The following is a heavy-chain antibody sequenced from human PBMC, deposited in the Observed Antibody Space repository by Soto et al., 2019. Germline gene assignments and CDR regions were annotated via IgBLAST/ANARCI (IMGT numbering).Heavy chain of an antibody. Sequence: GGSLRLSCAASGFTFDDYAMHWVRQAPWKGLEWVSGISWNSGSIGYADSVKGRFTISRDNAKNSLYLQMNSLRAEDTALYYCAKFTLYSSGWHYFDYWGQGTLVTVSS. V-gene: IGHV3-9*01. CDR3: AKFTLYSSGWHYFDY. CDR2: ISWNSGSI. CDR1: GFTFDDYA. J-gene: IGHJ4*02. D-gene: IGHD6-19*01.